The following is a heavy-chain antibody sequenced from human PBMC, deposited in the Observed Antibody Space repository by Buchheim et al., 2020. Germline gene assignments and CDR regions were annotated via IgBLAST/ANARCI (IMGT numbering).Heavy chain of an antibody. CDR1: GVTFSSNW. D-gene: IGHD4-17*01. J-gene: IGHJ3*02. V-gene: IGHV3-74*01. Sequence: EVQLVESGGGLVQPGGSLRLSCAASGVTFSSNWMHWVRQAPGKGLVWVSRVNSDGRSTTYADSVKGRFTISSDNAKNTLYLQMNSLRLEDTAVYYCASPVTSYAFDIWGQGT. CDR2: VNSDGRST. CDR3: ASPVTSYAFDI.